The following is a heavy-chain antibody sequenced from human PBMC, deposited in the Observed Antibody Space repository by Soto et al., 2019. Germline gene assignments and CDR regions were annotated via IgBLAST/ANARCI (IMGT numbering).Heavy chain of an antibody. J-gene: IGHJ4*02. CDR1: GYTFINSA. Sequence: QVQLVQSGGEVKQPGASVRVSCKATGYTFINSAIAWVRQAPGQGLEWMGWISPYNGNTNDAQRVQGRVTITTDTSTSTAYMEIRSVRSDDTAVYYCARDQSSGVFDYWGQGTLVTVST. CDR3: ARDQSSGVFDY. CDR2: ISPYNGNT. V-gene: IGHV1-18*01. D-gene: IGHD3-22*01.